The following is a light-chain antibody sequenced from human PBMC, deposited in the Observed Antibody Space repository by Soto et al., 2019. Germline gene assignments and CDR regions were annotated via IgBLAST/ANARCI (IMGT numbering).Light chain of an antibody. Sequence: QSVLTQPPSVSGAPGQRVSISCTGTNTNIGAGYDVNWYQLLPGTAPKLLIYANINRPSGVPDRFSGSKSGASAFLVITGLQAEDEADYYYQSYDSSLSAWKVFGGGTQLTVL. CDR1: NTNIGAGYD. J-gene: IGLJ3*02. CDR2: ANI. CDR3: QSYDSSLSAWKV. V-gene: IGLV1-40*01.